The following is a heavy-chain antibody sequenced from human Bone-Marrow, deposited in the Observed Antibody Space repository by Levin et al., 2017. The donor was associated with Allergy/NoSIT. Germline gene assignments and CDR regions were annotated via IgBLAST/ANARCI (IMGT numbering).Heavy chain of an antibody. CDR3: AKGRDTSSTFDH. CDR2: IRGSGDFT. CDR1: GFTFTSDA. Sequence: QAGGSLRLSCAASGFTFTSDAMSWVRQAPGKGLEWVSLIRGSGDFTEYADSVKGRFTISRDNSKNTVSLQMDSVRAEDTATYYCAKGRDTSSTFDHWGQGTLVTVSS. V-gene: IGHV3-23*01. J-gene: IGHJ4*02. D-gene: IGHD6-6*01.